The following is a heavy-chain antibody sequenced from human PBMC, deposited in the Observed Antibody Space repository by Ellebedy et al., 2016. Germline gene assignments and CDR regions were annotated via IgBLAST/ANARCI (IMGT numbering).Heavy chain of an antibody. D-gene: IGHD2-8*01. Sequence: ASVKVSCKASGYTFTSYDINWVRQATGQGLEWMGWMNPNSGNTGYAQKFQGRVTMTRNTSISTAYMELSSLRSEDTAVYYCARELVGYCTNGVCYTDDYWGQGTLVTVSS. J-gene: IGHJ4*02. CDR2: MNPNSGNT. CDR3: ARELVGYCTNGVCYTDDY. CDR1: GYTFTSYD. V-gene: IGHV1-8*01.